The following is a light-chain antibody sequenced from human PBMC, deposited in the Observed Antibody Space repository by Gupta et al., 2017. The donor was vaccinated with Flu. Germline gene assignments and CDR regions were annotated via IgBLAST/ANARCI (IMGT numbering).Light chain of an antibody. V-gene: IGKV3-20*01. Sequence: GTLSLSPGDRATLSCRASQTVSSGFLAWYQQKPGQAPRLLISGASSRATGIPDRFSGSGSGTDFTLTISRLEPEDFAVYYCQQDGSSPFTFGHGTKVDLK. CDR3: QQDGSSPFT. J-gene: IGKJ3*01. CDR2: GAS. CDR1: QTVSSGF.